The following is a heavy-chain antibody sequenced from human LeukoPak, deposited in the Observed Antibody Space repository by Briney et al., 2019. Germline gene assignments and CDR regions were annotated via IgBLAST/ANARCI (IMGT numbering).Heavy chain of an antibody. V-gene: IGHV3-20*04. Sequence: GGSLRLSCAASGFTFDDYGMNWVRQAPGKGLEWVSGINWNGGSTGYADSVKGRFTISRDNAKNSLYLQMNSLRAEDTALYYCARGWEAVAGFDYWGQGTLVTVSS. D-gene: IGHD6-19*01. CDR3: ARGWEAVAGFDY. J-gene: IGHJ4*02. CDR2: INWNGGST. CDR1: GFTFDDYG.